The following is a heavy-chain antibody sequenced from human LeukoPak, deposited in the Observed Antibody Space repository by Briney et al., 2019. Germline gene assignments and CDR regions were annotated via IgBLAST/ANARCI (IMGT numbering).Heavy chain of an antibody. CDR3: TRPRGAYGRDH. CDR2: ISYHGSNK. CDR1: GFSFSNYP. Sequence: GGSLRLSCAASGFSFSNYPMHWVRQAPGKGLEWVAFISYHGSNKFYADSVKGRFTISRDNAKNSLYLQMNSLRAEDTAVYYCTRPRGAYGRDHWGQGTLVTVSS. V-gene: IGHV3-30-3*01. D-gene: IGHD3-10*01. J-gene: IGHJ4*02.